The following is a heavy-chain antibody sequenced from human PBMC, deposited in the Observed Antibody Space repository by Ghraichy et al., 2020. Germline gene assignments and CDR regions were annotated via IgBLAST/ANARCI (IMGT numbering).Heavy chain of an antibody. CDR1: GFTFSSYS. V-gene: IGHV3-48*02. J-gene: IGHJ6*02. CDR3: ARGSTVVRYYYYDGMDV. Sequence: GESLNLSCVGSGFTFSSYSMNWVRQSPGKGLEWVSYISSSSRTRFYADSVKGRFTISRDNAQNALYLQMNSLTDEDTAVYCCARGSTVVRYYYYDGMDVWGQGTTVTVSS. CDR2: ISSSSRTR. D-gene: IGHD4-23*01.